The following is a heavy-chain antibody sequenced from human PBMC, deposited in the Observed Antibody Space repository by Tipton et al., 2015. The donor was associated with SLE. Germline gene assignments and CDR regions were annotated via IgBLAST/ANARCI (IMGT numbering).Heavy chain of an antibody. CDR3: ARCGRADPSGSGSCRYYFDF. CDR2: IYYSGSS. Sequence: TLSLTCTVSGGSISSNNYYWGWIRQPPGKGLEWIGSIYYSGSSYYNPSLKSRVAISVDTSKNQFSLKLNSVTAADTAVYYCARCGRADPSGSGSCRYYFDFWGQGTLVTVSS. J-gene: IGHJ4*02. D-gene: IGHD2-15*01. V-gene: IGHV4-39*07. CDR1: GGSISSNNYY.